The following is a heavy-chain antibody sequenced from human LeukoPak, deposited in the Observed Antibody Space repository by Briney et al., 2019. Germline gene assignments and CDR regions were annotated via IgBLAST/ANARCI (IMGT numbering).Heavy chain of an antibody. CDR1: GFTFSSYG. Sequence: PGGSLRLSCAASGFTFSSYGMHWVRQAPGKGLEWVAFIRYDGSNKYYADSVKGRFTISRDNSKNTLYLQMNSLRAEDTAVYYCAKSRHSRIVATLGEYYFDYWGQGTLVTVSS. J-gene: IGHJ4*02. V-gene: IGHV3-30*02. D-gene: IGHD5-12*01. CDR3: AKSRHSRIVATLGEYYFDY. CDR2: IRYDGSNK.